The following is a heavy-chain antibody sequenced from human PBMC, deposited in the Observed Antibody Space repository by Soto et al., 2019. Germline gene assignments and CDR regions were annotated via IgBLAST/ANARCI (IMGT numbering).Heavy chain of an antibody. D-gene: IGHD2-2*01. J-gene: IGHJ4*02. CDR3: ERLIRCKTTSCYFDY. V-gene: IGHV4-59*08. Sequence: SETLSLTCTVSGGSISSYYWSWIRQPPGTGLEWLAYIYHSCSTNYNPSLKGRVTISIDTSKNQFPLKLSSVTAADTAVFYCERLIRCKTTSCYFDYWGQGTLVTVSS. CDR1: GGSISSYY. CDR2: IYHSCST.